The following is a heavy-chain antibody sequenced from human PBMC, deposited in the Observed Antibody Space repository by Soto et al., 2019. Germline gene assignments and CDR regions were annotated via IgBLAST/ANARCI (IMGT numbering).Heavy chain of an antibody. D-gene: IGHD2-2*01. V-gene: IGHV1-69*13. J-gene: IGHJ6*02. CDR3: AREGLVLVPTTVNSDYYYYAMDV. CDR1: GYTFTSYG. CDR2: IIPRSATS. Sequence: SVKVSCKTSGYTFTSYGISWVRQAPGQGLEWTGGIIPRSATSNYAQKFQGRVTITADESTSTAYMELSSLRSEDTAVYYCAREGLVLVPTTVNSDYYYYAMDVWGQGTTVNVSS.